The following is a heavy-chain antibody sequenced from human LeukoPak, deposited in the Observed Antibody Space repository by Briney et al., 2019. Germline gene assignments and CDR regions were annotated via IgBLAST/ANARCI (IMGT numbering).Heavy chain of an antibody. Sequence: GGSLRLSCAASGFTFSSYGMHWVRQAPGKGLEWVAFIRYDGSNKYYADSVKGRFTISRDNSKNTLYLHVNSLRPEDTAAYYCAKGSGYEAKYYYYYMDVWGKGTTVTISS. CDR2: IRYDGSNK. V-gene: IGHV3-30*02. CDR1: GFTFSSYG. D-gene: IGHD5-12*01. CDR3: AKGSGYEAKYYYYYMDV. J-gene: IGHJ6*03.